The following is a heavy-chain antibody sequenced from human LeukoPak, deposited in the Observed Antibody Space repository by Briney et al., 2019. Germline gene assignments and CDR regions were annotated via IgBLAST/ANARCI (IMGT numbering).Heavy chain of an antibody. V-gene: IGHV1-8*01. D-gene: IGHD3-22*01. CDR2: MNPNSGNT. Sequence: ASVKVSCKASGYTFTSYDINWVRQATGQGLEWMGWMNPNSGNTGYAQKFQGRVTMTRNTSISTAYMELNSLRAEDTAVYYCARDCYSSGYYTDDAFDIWGQGTMVTVSS. CDR1: GYTFTSYD. CDR3: ARDCYSSGYYTDDAFDI. J-gene: IGHJ3*02.